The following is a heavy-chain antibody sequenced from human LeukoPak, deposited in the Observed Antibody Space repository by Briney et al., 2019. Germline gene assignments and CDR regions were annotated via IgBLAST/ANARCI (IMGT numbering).Heavy chain of an antibody. D-gene: IGHD6-13*01. Sequence: GGSLRLSCAASGFTFSSYAMSWVRQAPGKGLEWVSVIGDSGTRSYYADSVKGRFTVSRDNSKNSLYLQMNSLRVEDTAVYYCARDLSSPPHLVTYYYYMDVWGKGTMVTVSS. CDR2: IGDSGTRS. CDR1: GFTFSSYA. J-gene: IGHJ6*03. CDR3: ARDLSSPPHLVTYYYYMDV. V-gene: IGHV3-23*01.